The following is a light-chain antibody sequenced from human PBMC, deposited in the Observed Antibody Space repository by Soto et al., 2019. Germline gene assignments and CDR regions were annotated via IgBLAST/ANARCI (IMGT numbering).Light chain of an antibody. Sequence: QSVLTQPPSASGTPGQRVTISCSGSSSNIGSNYGYWYQQLPGTAPKLLIYSNNQRPSGVPDRFSGSKSGTSASLAISGLRSEDESHYYCAAWDDSLGGWVFGGGTKLTVL. CDR2: SNN. V-gene: IGLV1-47*02. J-gene: IGLJ3*02. CDR3: AAWDDSLGGWV. CDR1: SSNIGSNY.